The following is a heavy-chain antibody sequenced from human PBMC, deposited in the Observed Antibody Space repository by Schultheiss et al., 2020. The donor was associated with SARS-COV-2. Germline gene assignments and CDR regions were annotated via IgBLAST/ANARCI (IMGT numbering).Heavy chain of an antibody. Sequence: SETLSITCAVYGGSFSGYYWSWIRQPPGKGLEWIGYIYYSGSTNYNPSLKSRVTISVDTSKNQFSLKLSSVTAADTAVYYCASQYQLLYMDVWGKGTTVTVSS. V-gene: IGHV4-59*12. D-gene: IGHD2-2*01. CDR2: IYYSGST. CDR3: ASQYQLLYMDV. J-gene: IGHJ6*03. CDR1: GGSFSGYY.